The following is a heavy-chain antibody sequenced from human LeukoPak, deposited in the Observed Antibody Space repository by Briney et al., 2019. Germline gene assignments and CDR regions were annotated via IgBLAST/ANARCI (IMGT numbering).Heavy chain of an antibody. CDR3: ARRGANSGSYSHFDL. J-gene: IGHJ2*01. CDR2: IYYSGST. D-gene: IGHD1-26*01. Sequence: SDTLSLTGTVFGGSVRGGRYYWSWIRQPPGKGLEWLGYIYYSGSTNYNTPLKSRVTISVDTSKNQFSLKLSSLTAVDTAVYYCARRGANSGSYSHFDLWGRGTLVTVSS. CDR1: GGSVRGGRYY. V-gene: IGHV4-61*01.